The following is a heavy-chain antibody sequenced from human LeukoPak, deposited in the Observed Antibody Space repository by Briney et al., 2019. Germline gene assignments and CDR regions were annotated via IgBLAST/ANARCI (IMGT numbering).Heavy chain of an antibody. CDR1: GFTFSSYS. CDR2: ISSSSSYI. CDR3: ARRPRGGTEGDY. D-gene: IGHD3-16*01. Sequence: PGGSLRLSCAASGFTFSSYSMYWVRQAPGKGLEWVSSISSSSSYIYYADSVKGRFTISRDNAKNSLYLQMNSLRAEETAVYYCARRPRGGTEGDYWGQGTLVTVSS. J-gene: IGHJ4*02. V-gene: IGHV3-21*01.